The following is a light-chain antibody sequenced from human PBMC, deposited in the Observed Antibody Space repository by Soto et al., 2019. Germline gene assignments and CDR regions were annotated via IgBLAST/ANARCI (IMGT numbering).Light chain of an antibody. CDR3: QQYESTPPT. CDR2: WAS. J-gene: IGKJ2*01. Sequence: DIVMTQSPDSLAVSLGERATINCKSSQSVLYSSNNKNYLAWYQQRPGQPPKLLIYWASTRESCVPDRFRGSGSGTDFTLTITSLQAEDVAVYYCQQYESTPPTFGQGNKLEIK. V-gene: IGKV4-1*01. CDR1: QSVLYSSNNKNY.